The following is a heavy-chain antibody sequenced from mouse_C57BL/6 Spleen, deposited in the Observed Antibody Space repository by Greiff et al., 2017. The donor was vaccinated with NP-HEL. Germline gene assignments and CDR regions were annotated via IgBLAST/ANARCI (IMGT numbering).Heavy chain of an antibody. CDR3: ERYARERRYFEV. CDR2: IDPNSGGT. V-gene: IGHV1-72*01. D-gene: IGHD3-3*01. CDR1: GYTFTSYW. Sequence: QVQLKQSGAELVKPGASVKLSCKASGYTFTSYWMHWVKQRPGRGLEWIGRIDPNSGGTKYNEKFKSKATLTVDKSSSTAYMQLSSLTSEDSAVYYGERYARERRYFEVWGTGTTVTVSS. J-gene: IGHJ1*03.